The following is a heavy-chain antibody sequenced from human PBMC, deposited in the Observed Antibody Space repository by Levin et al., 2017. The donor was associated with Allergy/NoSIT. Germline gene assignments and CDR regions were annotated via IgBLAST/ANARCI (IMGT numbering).Heavy chain of an antibody. CDR3: ARNGFDWFGWFDP. D-gene: IGHD3-9*01. CDR2: IIPIFGTA. CDR1: GGTFSSYA. V-gene: IGHV1-69*06. Sequence: SVKVSCKASGGTFSSYAISWVRQAPGQGLEWMGGIIPIFGTANYAQKFQGRVTITADKSTSTAYMELSSLRSEDTAVYYCARNGFDWFGWFDPWGQGTLVTVSS. J-gene: IGHJ5*02.